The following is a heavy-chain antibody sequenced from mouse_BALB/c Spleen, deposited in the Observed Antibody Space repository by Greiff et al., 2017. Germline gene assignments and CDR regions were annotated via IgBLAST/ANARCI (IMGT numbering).Heavy chain of an antibody. Sequence: EVKLQESGTVLARPGASVKMSCKASGYTFTSYWMHWVKQRPGQGLEWIGAFYPGNSDTSYNQKFKGKAKLTAVTSTSTAYMELSSLTNEDSAVYYCTRYKYGNYVPDYWGQGTTLTVSS. D-gene: IGHD2-10*02. CDR2: FYPGNSDT. CDR1: GYTFTSYW. CDR3: TRYKYGNYVPDY. J-gene: IGHJ2*01. V-gene: IGHV1-5*01.